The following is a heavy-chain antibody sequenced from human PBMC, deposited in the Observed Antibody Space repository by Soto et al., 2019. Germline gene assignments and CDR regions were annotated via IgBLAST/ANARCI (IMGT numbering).Heavy chain of an antibody. D-gene: IGHD1-26*01. J-gene: IGHJ4*02. CDR2: ISWNSVRT. Sequence: EVQLVESGGGLVQPGRSLRLSCAASGFTYDDYDMHWVRQAPGKGLEWVSAISWNSVRTAYADSVKGRFTISRDNAKDSLYVQMNSLSAEDTALYHCAKGRGGSYGGDSFDYWGQGTLVTVSS. V-gene: IGHV3-9*01. CDR3: AKGRGGSYGGDSFDY. CDR1: GFTYDDYD.